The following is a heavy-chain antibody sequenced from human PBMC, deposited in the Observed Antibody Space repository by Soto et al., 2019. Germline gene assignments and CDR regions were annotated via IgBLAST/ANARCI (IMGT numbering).Heavy chain of an antibody. Sequence: GGSLRLSCAASGFTFSSYAMSWVRQAPGKGLEWVSAISGSGGSTYYADSVKGRFTISRDNSKNTLYLQMNSLRAEDTAVYYCANKDVPLELRIDFSYYYGMDVWGQGTTVTVSS. CDR3: ANKDVPLELRIDFSYYYGMDV. CDR1: GFTFSSYA. CDR2: ISGSGGST. D-gene: IGHD1-7*01. V-gene: IGHV3-23*01. J-gene: IGHJ6*02.